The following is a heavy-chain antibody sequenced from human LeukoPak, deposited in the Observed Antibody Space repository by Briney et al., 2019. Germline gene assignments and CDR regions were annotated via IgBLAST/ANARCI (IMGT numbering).Heavy chain of an antibody. CDR3: ARPDSSGYDFFVY. J-gene: IGHJ4*02. Sequence: TPLETLSLTCTVSGGSISSSSYYWGWIRQPPGKGLEWIGSIYYSGSTYYNPSLKSRVTISVDTSKNQFSLKLSSVTAADTAVYYCARPDSSGYDFFVYWGQGTLVTVSS. V-gene: IGHV4-39*01. D-gene: IGHD3-22*01. CDR1: GGSISSSSYY. CDR2: IYYSGST.